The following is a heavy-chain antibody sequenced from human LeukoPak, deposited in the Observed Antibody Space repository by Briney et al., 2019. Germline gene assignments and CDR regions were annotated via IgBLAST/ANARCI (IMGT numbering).Heavy chain of an antibody. Sequence: SVKVSCKASGGTFSSYAISWVRQAPGQGLEWMGGIIPIFGTANYAQKFQGRVTITADESTSTAYMELSSLRSEDTAVYYCARYRRYCSSTSCYNWFDPWGQGTLVTVSS. CDR1: GGTFSSYA. CDR2: IIPIFGTA. J-gene: IGHJ5*02. D-gene: IGHD2-2*01. CDR3: ARYRRYCSSTSCYNWFDP. V-gene: IGHV1-69*13.